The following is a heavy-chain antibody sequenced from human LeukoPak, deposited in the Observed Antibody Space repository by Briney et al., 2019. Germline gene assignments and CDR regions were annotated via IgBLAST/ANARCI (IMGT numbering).Heavy chain of an antibody. Sequence: GGSLRLSCAASGFTFSNYGMHWVRQAPGKGLEWVSSISSSSNYIYYADSVKGRFTISRDNAKNSLYLQMNSLRAEDTAVYYCARGIGSSDIFDYWGQGTLVTVSS. V-gene: IGHV3-21*01. CDR1: GFTFSNYG. CDR3: ARGIGSSDIFDY. J-gene: IGHJ4*02. D-gene: IGHD6-6*01. CDR2: ISSSSNYI.